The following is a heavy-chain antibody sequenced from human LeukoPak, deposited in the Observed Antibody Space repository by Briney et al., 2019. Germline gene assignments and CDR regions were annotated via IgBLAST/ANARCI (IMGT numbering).Heavy chain of an antibody. CDR1: GFTFSNYD. CDR2: IWYGGSNA. J-gene: IGHJ4*02. CDR3: ARGTYYSDC. Sequence: PGGSLRLSCAASGFTFSNYDMHWVRQAPGKGLEWVTLIWYGGSNAYYADSVKGRFTISRDNSKNTLYLQMNSLRAEDTAVYYCARGTYYSDCWGQGTLVTVSS. V-gene: IGHV3-33*08.